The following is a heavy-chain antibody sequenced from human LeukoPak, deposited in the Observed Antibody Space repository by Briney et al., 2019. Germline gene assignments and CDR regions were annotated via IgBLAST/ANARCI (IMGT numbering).Heavy chain of an antibody. Sequence: PGGSLRLSCAASGFTFDDYGMSWVRQAPGKGLEWVSAISGSGGSTYYADSVKGRFTISRDNSKNTLYLQMNSLRAEDTAVYYCAKDRSDYGVKLDAFDIWGQGTMVTVSS. CDR2: ISGSGGST. J-gene: IGHJ3*02. D-gene: IGHD4-17*01. V-gene: IGHV3-23*01. CDR3: AKDRSDYGVKLDAFDI. CDR1: GFTFDDYG.